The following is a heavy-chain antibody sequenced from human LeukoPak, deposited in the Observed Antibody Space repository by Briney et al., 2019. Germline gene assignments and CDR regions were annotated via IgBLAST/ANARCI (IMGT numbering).Heavy chain of an antibody. V-gene: IGHV4-31*03. CDR3: ARAPGAFDI. CDR1: GDSITSGSYY. J-gene: IGHJ3*02. Sequence: PSETLSLTCTVSGDSITSGSYYWAWIRQHPGKGLEWIGYIYYTGGTHYNPSLKSRLTISVDKSENHFSLKLSSVTAADTAIYFCARAPGAFDIWGQGTIVTVSS. CDR2: IYYTGGT.